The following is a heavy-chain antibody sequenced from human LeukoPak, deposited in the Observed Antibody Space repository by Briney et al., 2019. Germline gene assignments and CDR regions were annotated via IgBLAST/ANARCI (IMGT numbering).Heavy chain of an antibody. CDR3: ARESHYVGDYPH. Sequence: GASVKVSCKASGYTFTSFGISWVRQAPGQGLEWMGYINTYNSNTDYAQKFQGRVTMTTDTSTSTAYLDLRSLKPDDTAMYYCARESHYVGDYPHWGQGTLVTVSS. D-gene: IGHD4-17*01. CDR2: INTYNSNT. CDR1: GYTFTSFG. J-gene: IGHJ4*02. V-gene: IGHV1-18*01.